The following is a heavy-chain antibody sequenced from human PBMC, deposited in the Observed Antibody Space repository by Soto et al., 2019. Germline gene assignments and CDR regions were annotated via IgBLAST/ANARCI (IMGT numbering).Heavy chain of an antibody. CDR1: GFTFRSFG. Sequence: QVQLVESGGGVVQPGRSLRLSCAASGFTFRSFGMHWVRQAPGKGLEWVAVISYDGNNAYYADAVKGRFTISRDNSKTTRYLRVNSLRAEDTAVYCWVKSGYSGGPTSYLQRWGQGTVVSVSP. CDR3: VKSGYSGGPTSYLQR. CDR2: ISYDGNNA. V-gene: IGHV3-30*18. D-gene: IGHD1-1*01. J-gene: IGHJ1*01.